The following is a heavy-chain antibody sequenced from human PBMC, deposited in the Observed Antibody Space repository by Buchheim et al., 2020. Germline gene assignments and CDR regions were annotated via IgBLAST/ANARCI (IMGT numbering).Heavy chain of an antibody. D-gene: IGHD2-15*01. CDR1: GFTFSSYW. Sequence: EVQLVESGGGLVQPGGSLRLSCAASGFTFSSYWMSWVRQAPGKGLEWVANIKQDGSEEYYVDSVKGRFTISRDNAKNSLYLQMNSLKSEETAVYYCARTVRGSSGSWYGSWGQGTL. CDR3: ARTVRGSSGSWYGS. CDR2: IKQDGSEE. J-gene: IGHJ5*02. V-gene: IGHV3-7*01.